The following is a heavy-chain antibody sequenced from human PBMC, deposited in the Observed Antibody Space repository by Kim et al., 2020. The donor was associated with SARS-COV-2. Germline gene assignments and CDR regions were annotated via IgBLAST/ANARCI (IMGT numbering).Heavy chain of an antibody. CDR1: GFIFSGST. Sequence: GGSLRLSCAASGFIFSGSTMHWVRQASGKGLEWVGRIGNKANSYATAYAASVKGRFTIARDDSKNTAYLQMNSLKSEDTAVYYCTRLNVSCGADCELLDSWGEGALVTVSS. D-gene: IGHD2-21*02. V-gene: IGHV3-73*01. CDR3: TRLNVSCGADCELLDS. CDR2: IGNKANSYAT. J-gene: IGHJ4*02.